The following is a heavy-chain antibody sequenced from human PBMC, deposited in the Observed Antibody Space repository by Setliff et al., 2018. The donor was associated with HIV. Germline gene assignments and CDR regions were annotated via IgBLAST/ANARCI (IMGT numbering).Heavy chain of an antibody. Sequence: GGSLRLSCAASGFTFSNYWMDWVRQAPGKGLEWVATIKQDGSEIYYMDSVKGRFTISRDNARTSLYLQIDSLRPEDTAVYYCARLRLYNSALDYWGQGTLVTVSS. J-gene: IGHJ4*02. V-gene: IGHV3-7*01. CDR2: IKQDGSEI. D-gene: IGHD3-10*01. CDR3: ARLRLYNSALDY. CDR1: GFTFSNYW.